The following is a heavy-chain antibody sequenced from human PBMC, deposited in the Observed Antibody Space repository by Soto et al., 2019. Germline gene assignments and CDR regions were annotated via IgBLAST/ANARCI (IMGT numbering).Heavy chain of an antibody. Sequence: GESLKISCKGSGYSFTSYWIGWVRQMPGKGLEWMGIIYPGDSDTRYSPSFQGQVTISADKSISTAYLQWSSLKASDTAMYYCARLGEIQLWSPTARGYYYGMDVWGQGTTVTVSS. CDR1: GYSFTSYW. D-gene: IGHD5-18*01. CDR2: IYPGDSDT. CDR3: ARLGEIQLWSPTARGYYYGMDV. J-gene: IGHJ6*02. V-gene: IGHV5-51*01.